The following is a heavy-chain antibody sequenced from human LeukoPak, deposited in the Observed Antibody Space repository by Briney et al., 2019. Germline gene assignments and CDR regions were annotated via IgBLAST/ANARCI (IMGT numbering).Heavy chain of an antibody. CDR3: ARLKFDSTYYFDF. Sequence: SETLSLTCTVSGGSISSGGYYWSWIRQHPGKGLEWIGYIYYSGSTYYNPSLKSRVTISVDTSKNQFSLKLSSVTAADTAVYYCARLKFDSTYYFDFWGQGTRVSVS. D-gene: IGHD3-9*01. CDR2: IYYSGST. CDR1: GGSISSGGYY. V-gene: IGHV4-31*03. J-gene: IGHJ4*02.